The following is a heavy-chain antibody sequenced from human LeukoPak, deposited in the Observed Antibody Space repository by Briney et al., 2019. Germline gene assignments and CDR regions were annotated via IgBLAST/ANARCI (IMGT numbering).Heavy chain of an antibody. CDR1: GFTFSSYA. CDR2: ISGSGGST. D-gene: IGHD3-22*01. CDR3: AKVNLRGINMIVVGFFDY. V-gene: IGHV3-23*01. J-gene: IGHJ4*02. Sequence: GGSLRLSCAASGFTFSSYAMSWVRQAPGKGLEWVSAISGSGGSTYYADSVKGRFTISRDNSKNTLYLQMNSLRAEDTAVYYCAKVNLRGINMIVVGFFDYWGQGTLVTVSS.